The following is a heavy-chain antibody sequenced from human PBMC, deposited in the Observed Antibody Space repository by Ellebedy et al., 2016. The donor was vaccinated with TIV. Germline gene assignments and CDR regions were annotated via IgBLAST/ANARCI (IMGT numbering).Heavy chain of an antibody. CDR1: GGSFSGYY. D-gene: IGHD3-3*01. V-gene: IGHV4-34*01. Sequence: GSLRLSXAVYGGSFSGYYWSWIRQPPGKGLEWIGSIYYSGSTYYNPSLKSRVTISVDTSKNQFSLKLSSVTAADTAVYYCARRYYDSWSGYYSDYYFDYWGQGTLVTVSS. CDR2: IYYSGST. CDR3: ARRYYDSWSGYYSDYYFDY. J-gene: IGHJ4*02.